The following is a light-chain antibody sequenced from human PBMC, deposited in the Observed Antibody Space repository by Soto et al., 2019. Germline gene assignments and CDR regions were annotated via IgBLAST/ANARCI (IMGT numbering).Light chain of an antibody. V-gene: IGLV2-14*03. CDR3: SSFTSRSTLI. CDR1: SGDIGSYNR. Sequence: QSALTQPASVSGSPGQSITISCTGTSGDIGSYNRVSWYQQHPGKAPKLIIYEVRNRPSGIPLRFSASKSGNAASLTISGLQAEDEAHYYCSSFTSRSTLIFGGGTKVTVL. CDR2: EVR. J-gene: IGLJ2*01.